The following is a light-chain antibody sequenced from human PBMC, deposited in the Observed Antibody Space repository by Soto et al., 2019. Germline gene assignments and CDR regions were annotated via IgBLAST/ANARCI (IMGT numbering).Light chain of an antibody. CDR2: EGS. J-gene: IGLJ2*01. V-gene: IGLV2-23*03. Sequence: QSVLTQPASVAGSPGQSITISCTGTSSDVGSYNLVSWYQQHPDKAPKLIIYEGSKRPSGVSNRFSGSKSGNTASLTISGLQAEDEADYYCCSYASSITFVFGGGTKVTVL. CDR3: CSYASSITFV. CDR1: SSDVGSYNL.